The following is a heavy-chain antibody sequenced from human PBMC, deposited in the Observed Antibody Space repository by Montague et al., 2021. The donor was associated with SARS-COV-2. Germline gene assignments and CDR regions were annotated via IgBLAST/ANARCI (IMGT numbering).Heavy chain of an antibody. J-gene: IGHJ4*01. CDR1: GDSVSRNGVA. D-gene: IGHD1-26*01. V-gene: IGHV6-1*01. Sequence: CAISGDSVSRNGVAWTWIRQSPSRGLEYLGRTYYTSRWHNDQAPSVKGRSTVNPDTSKNQFSLHLNSVTPEDMAVYYCARDGDGWEVPFDFWSQGTLVTVSS. CDR3: ARDGDGWEVPFDF. CDR2: TYYTSRWHN.